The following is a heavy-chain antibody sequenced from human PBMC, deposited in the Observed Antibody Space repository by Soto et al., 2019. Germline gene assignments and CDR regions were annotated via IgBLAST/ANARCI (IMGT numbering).Heavy chain of an antibody. V-gene: IGHV4-30-2*01. CDR3: ARIVPPFYNGIDV. J-gene: IGHJ6*02. Sequence: PSETLSLTCAVSGGSISSGGYSWSWIRQPPGKGLEWIGYIYHSGSTYYNPSLKSRVTISVDTSKNQFSLKLSSVTAADTAVYYCARIVPPFYNGIDVWGQGTTVTVSS. D-gene: IGHD2-2*01. CDR2: IYHSGST. CDR1: GGSISSGGYS.